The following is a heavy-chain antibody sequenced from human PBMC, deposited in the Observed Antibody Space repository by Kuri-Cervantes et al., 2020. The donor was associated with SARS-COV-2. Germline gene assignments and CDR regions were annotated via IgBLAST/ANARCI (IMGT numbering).Heavy chain of an antibody. V-gene: IGHV3-7*05. CDR3: ARDYYDSSGYSSFDY. Sequence: LSLTCAASGFTFSSYWMSWVRQAPGKGLEWVANIKQDGSEKYYVDSVKGRFTISRDNAKNSLYLQMNSLRAEDTAVYYCARDYYDSSGYSSFDYWGQEPWSPSPQ. CDR2: IKQDGSEK. CDR1: GFTFSSYW. J-gene: IGHJ4*01. D-gene: IGHD3-22*01.